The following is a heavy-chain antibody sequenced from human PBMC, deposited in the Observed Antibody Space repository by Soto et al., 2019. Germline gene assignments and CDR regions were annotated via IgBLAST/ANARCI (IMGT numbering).Heavy chain of an antibody. Sequence: SETLSRTCTVSGGSISSSSYSWGWIRQPPGKGLEWIGSIYYSGSTYYNPSLKSRVTISVDTSKNQFSLKLNSVTAADTAVYYCARPPTASLDAFELWGQGTIVTVS. CDR3: ARPPTASLDAFEL. J-gene: IGHJ3*01. CDR2: IYYSGST. CDR1: GGSISSSSYS. V-gene: IGHV4-39*01.